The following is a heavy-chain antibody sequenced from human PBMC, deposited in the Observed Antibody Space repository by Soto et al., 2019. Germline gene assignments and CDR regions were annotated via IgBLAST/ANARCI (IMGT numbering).Heavy chain of an antibody. J-gene: IGHJ3*02. D-gene: IGHD4-17*01. Sequence: EVQLVESGGGLVKPGGSLRLSCAASGFTFSNAWMSWVRQAPGKGLEWVGRIKSKTDGGTTDYAAPGKGRFTISRDDSKNTLYLQMNSLKTEDTAVYYCTTYHAKYGNSRSTVDAFDIWGQGTMVTVSS. CDR2: IKSKTDGGTT. V-gene: IGHV3-15*01. CDR3: TTYHAKYGNSRSTVDAFDI. CDR1: GFTFSNAW.